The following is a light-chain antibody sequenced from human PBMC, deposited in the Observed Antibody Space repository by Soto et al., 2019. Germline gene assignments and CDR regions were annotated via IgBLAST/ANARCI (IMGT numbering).Light chain of an antibody. CDR1: QGISSY. CDR3: QQYYSYPLT. Sequence: AIRMTQSPSSFSASTGDRVTITCRASQGISSYLAWYQQKPGKAPKLLIYAASTLQSGVPSRFSGSGSGTDVTLTSSCLQSEDCATYYCQQYYSYPLTFGPGTKVDIK. CDR2: AAS. J-gene: IGKJ3*01. V-gene: IGKV1-8*01.